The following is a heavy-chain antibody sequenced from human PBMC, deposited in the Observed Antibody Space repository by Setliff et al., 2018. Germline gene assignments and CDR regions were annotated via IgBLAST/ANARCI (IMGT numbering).Heavy chain of an antibody. CDR2: INHSGST. J-gene: IGHJ4*02. D-gene: IGHD6-19*01. CDR3: ARGAPQWLAQPNFDY. CDR1: SGSFSGYY. Sequence: SETLSLTCAVYSGSFSGYYWSWIRQPPGKGLEWIGEINHSGSTNYNPSLKSRVTISVDTSKNQFSLKLSSVTAADTAVYYCARGAPQWLAQPNFDYWGQGTLVTVSS. V-gene: IGHV4-34*01.